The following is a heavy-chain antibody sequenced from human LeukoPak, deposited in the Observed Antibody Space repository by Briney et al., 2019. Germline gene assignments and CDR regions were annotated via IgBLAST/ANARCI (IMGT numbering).Heavy chain of an antibody. V-gene: IGHV4-59*11. CDR1: GDSFTNHY. CDR2: IYYSGSI. D-gene: IGHD3-10*01. Sequence: SETLSLTCIVSGDSFTNHYWSLIRQPPGKGLEWIGYIYYSGSINYNPSLKSRVTISVDTSRNQFSMKLNSVTAADTAVYSCAGSGGLANQGAVFDYWGQGTLVTVSS. CDR3: AGSGGLANQGAVFDY. J-gene: IGHJ4*02.